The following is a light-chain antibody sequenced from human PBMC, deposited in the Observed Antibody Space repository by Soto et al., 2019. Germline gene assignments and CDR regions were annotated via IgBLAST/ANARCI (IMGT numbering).Light chain of an antibody. V-gene: IGKV3-20*01. CDR3: QDYGSSAWT. Sequence: EIVLTHSPGTLSLSPWEIVTLSCRASHSVPTNYLAWYQQKPGQSPRLLIYGASTRATGIPERFSGSGSGTDFTLTISRLEPEDFAVYYCQDYGSSAWTFGQGTKVDIK. CDR2: GAS. J-gene: IGKJ1*01. CDR1: HSVPTNY.